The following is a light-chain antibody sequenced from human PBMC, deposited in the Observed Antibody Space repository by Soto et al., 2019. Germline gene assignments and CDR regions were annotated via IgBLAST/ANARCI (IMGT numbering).Light chain of an antibody. CDR3: QRYNSAPQT. J-gene: IGKJ1*01. CDR1: QGISNY. Sequence: DLQMTQSPSTLSSSLGDSVTITCRASQGISNYLAWYQQKTGKVPKLLIYAESTLQSGVAYRLSGSGSGTDLNLTISRLQPEDVATYYCQRYNSAPQTCGQGTKVDIK. CDR2: AES. V-gene: IGKV1-27*01.